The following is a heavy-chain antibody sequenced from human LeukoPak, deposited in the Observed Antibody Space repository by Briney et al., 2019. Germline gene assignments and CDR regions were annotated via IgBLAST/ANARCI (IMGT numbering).Heavy chain of an antibody. CDR3: ARDEAAAGNFDY. CDR1: GGSISSYY. V-gene: IGHV4-59*01. J-gene: IGHJ4*02. Sequence: PSETLSLTCTVSGGSISSYYWSWIRQPPGKGLEWIGYIYYSGSTNYNPSLRSRVTISVDTSKNQFSLKLSSVTAADTAVYYCARDEAAAGNFDYWGQGTLVTVSS. CDR2: IYYSGST. D-gene: IGHD6-13*01.